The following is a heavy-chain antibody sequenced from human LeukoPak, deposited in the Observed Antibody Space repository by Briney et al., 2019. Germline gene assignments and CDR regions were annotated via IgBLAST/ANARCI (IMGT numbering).Heavy chain of an antibody. CDR3: ARVAAGNYYYYYGMDV. CDR1: GYTFTSYY. D-gene: IGHD6-13*01. V-gene: IGHV1-46*01. J-gene: IGHJ6*02. CDR2: INPSGGST. Sequence: ASVKVSCKASGYTFTSYYMHWVRQAPGQGLEWMGIINPSGGSTSYAQKFQGRVTMTRDTSTSTVYMELSSLRSEDTAVYYCARVAAGNYYYYYGMDVWGQGTTVTVSS.